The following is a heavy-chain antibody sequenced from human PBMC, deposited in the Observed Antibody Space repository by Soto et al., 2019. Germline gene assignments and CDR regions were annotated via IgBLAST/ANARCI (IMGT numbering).Heavy chain of an antibody. CDR3: AHAYGGTSWPNDVFDV. Sequence: QITLKESGPTLVKPTQTLTLTCTFSGFSLSADGVGVGWIRQPPGKALEWLALIYWDDDQRYSPSLKTRLTITKDTSKNQVVLTMTNMDAVGTATYYCAHAYGGTSWPNDVFDVWGQGTVVTVSS. CDR2: IYWDDDQ. J-gene: IGHJ3*01. V-gene: IGHV2-5*02. D-gene: IGHD2-2*01. CDR1: GFSLSADGVG.